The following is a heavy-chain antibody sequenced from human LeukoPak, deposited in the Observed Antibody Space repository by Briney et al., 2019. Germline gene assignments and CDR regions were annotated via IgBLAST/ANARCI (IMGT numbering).Heavy chain of an antibody. CDR2: ISGSGGST. Sequence: GGSLRLSCAASGFTFSSYAMSWVRQAPGKGLEWVSAISGSGGSTYYADSVKGRFTISRDNSKNTLYLQMNSLRAEDTAVYYCASLWFGEPQDYFDYWGQGTLSPSPQ. CDR1: GFTFSSYA. V-gene: IGHV3-23*01. CDR3: ASLWFGEPQDYFDY. D-gene: IGHD3-10*01. J-gene: IGHJ4*02.